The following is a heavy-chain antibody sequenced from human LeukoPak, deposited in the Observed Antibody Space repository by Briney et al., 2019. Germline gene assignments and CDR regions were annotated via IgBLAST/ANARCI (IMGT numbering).Heavy chain of an antibody. CDR1: AFTLSNYA. Sequence: GGSLRLSCAASAFTLSNYAMRWVRQAPGKGLVWVSRVNSDGSSTIYADSVRGRFTVSRDNAKNMVYLQMNSLRAEDTAVYFCTSLVHYYDGGGMAFDIWGQGTMVTVSS. CDR2: VNSDGSST. J-gene: IGHJ3*02. D-gene: IGHD3-22*01. CDR3: TSLVHYYDGGGMAFDI. V-gene: IGHV3-74*01.